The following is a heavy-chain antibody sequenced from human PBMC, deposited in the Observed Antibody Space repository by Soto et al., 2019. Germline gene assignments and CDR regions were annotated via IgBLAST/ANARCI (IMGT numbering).Heavy chain of an antibody. V-gene: IGHV4-59*01. CDR2: IYYSGST. Sequence: SETLSLTCTVSGGSISSYYWSWIRQPPGKGLEWIGYIYYSGSTNYNPSHKSRVNISVDTTKNQIYLKLSSVTAAVTAVYYCARDVAILGYCSGGSCYRNWFDPWGQGTLVTVS. D-gene: IGHD2-15*01. J-gene: IGHJ5*02. CDR3: ARDVAILGYCSGGSCYRNWFDP. CDR1: GGSISSYY.